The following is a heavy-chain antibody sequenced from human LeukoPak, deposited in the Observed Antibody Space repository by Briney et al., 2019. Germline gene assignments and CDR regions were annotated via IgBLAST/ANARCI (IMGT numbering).Heavy chain of an antibody. Sequence: SVKVSCKASGGTFRSYAISWVRQAPGQGLEWMGGIIPIFGTANYAQKFQGRVTIPADESTSTAYMELSTLRSEDTAVYYCASPRYSISWYSSDYSYYGMDVWGQGTTVTVSS. CDR2: IIPIFGTA. J-gene: IGHJ6*02. D-gene: IGHD6-13*01. CDR1: GGTFRSYA. V-gene: IGHV1-69*13. CDR3: ASPRYSISWYSSDYSYYGMDV.